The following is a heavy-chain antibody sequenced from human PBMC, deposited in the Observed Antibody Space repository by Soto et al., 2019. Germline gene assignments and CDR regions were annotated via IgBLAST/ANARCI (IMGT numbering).Heavy chain of an antibody. J-gene: IGHJ1*01. V-gene: IGHV3-23*01. Sequence: EVQLLESGGGLVQPGGSLRLSCAASGFTFSSYAMSWVRQAPGKGLEWVSAISGSGGSTYYADSVKGRFTISRDKSKNSLYLGMNSVSAEDTVVYDCAKDRSSGWPEYFPHWGQGTLVTVSS. D-gene: IGHD6-19*01. CDR1: GFTFSSYA. CDR3: AKDRSSGWPEYFPH. CDR2: ISGSGGST.